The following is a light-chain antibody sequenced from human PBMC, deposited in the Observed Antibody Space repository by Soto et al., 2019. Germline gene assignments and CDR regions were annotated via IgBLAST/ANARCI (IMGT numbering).Light chain of an antibody. J-gene: IGKJ1*01. CDR3: QQYSGSSTT. V-gene: IGKV1-5*03. Sequence: DLQLTQSPSTLSASVGDRVTITCRASQSISNWLAWYQQKPGKAPKLLIYKASSLESGVPSRFSGSGSGTEFTLTISSLQPDDFATYFCQQYSGSSTTFGQGTRVEVK. CDR2: KAS. CDR1: QSISNW.